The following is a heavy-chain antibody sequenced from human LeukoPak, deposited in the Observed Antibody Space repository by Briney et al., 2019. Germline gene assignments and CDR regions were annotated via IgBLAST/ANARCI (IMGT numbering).Heavy chain of an antibody. D-gene: IGHD2-15*01. CDR3: AKDLSLVAEGMDV. Sequence: GGSLRLSCAASGFTFSSHATSWVRQAPGKGLEWVSGISGSGGSTYYADSVKGRFTISRENSKNTLYLQMNSLRDEDTAVYYCAKDLSLVAEGMDVWGKGTTVTISS. V-gene: IGHV3-23*01. CDR1: GFTFSSHA. J-gene: IGHJ6*03. CDR2: ISGSGGST.